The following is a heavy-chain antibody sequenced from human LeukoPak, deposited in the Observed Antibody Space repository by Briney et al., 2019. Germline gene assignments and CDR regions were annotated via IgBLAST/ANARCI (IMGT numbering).Heavy chain of an antibody. J-gene: IGHJ4*02. CDR1: GGSISSYY. V-gene: IGHV4-34*01. D-gene: IGHD3-22*01. CDR3: ARGPSHYYDSSGRFDY. CDR2: INHSGST. Sequence: SETLSLTCTVSGGSISSYYWSWIRQPPGKGLEWIGEINHSGSTNYNPSLKSRVTISVDTSKNQFSLKLSSVTAADTAVYYCARGPSHYYDSSGRFDYWGQGTLVTVSS.